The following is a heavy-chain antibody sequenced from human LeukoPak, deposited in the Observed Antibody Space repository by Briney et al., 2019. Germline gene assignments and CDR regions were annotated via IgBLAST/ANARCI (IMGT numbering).Heavy chain of an antibody. CDR1: GFTFSSYA. CDR3: AKGAGYCSSTSCHIYFDY. CDR2: ISGSGGST. V-gene: IGHV3-23*01. D-gene: IGHD2-2*02. Sequence: GGSLRLSCAASGFTFSSYAMSWVRQAPGKGLEWVSAISGSGGSTYYADSVKGRFTISRDNSKNTLYLQMNSLRAEDTAVYYCAKGAGYCSSTSCHIYFDYWGQGTLGTVSS. J-gene: IGHJ4*02.